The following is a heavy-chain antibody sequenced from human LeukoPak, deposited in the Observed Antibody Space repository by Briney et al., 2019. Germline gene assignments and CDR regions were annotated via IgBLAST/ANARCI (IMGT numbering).Heavy chain of an antibody. J-gene: IGHJ5*02. D-gene: IGHD2-2*02. CDR3: ARYCGSTSCYKWFDP. CDR2: IYSRGST. CDR1: GGSTNIYF. Sequence: SETPSLTCTVPGGSTNIYFWSWIRQPAGKGLEWIGRIYSRGSTNYNPSLKSRVTMSVDTSTNQFSLKLSSVTAADTAVYYCARYCGSTSCYKWFDPWGEGTLVTVSS. V-gene: IGHV4-4*07.